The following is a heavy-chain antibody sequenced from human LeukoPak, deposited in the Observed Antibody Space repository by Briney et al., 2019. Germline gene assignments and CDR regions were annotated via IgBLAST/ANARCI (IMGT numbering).Heavy chain of an antibody. J-gene: IGHJ3*02. V-gene: IGHV4-30-4*08. Sequence: PSETLSLTCTVSGGSISSGDYYWSWIRQPPGKGLGWIGYIYYSGSTYYNPSLKSRVTISVDTSKNQFSLKLSSVTAADTAVYYCARVIITIFGVVTRRTDAFDIWGQGTMVTVSS. CDR3: ARVIITIFGVVTRRTDAFDI. CDR2: IYYSGST. D-gene: IGHD3-3*01. CDR1: GGSISSGDYY.